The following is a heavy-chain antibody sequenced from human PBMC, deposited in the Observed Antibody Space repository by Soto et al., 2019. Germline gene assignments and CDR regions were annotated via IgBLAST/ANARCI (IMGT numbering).Heavy chain of an antibody. J-gene: IGHJ6*02. V-gene: IGHV3-21*01. CDR3: ARDGGYCSGGSCYYYYGMDV. D-gene: IGHD2-15*01. Sequence: GGSLRLSCAASGFTFSSYSMNWVRQAPGKGLEWVSSISSSSSYIYYADSVKGRFTISRDNAKNSPYLQMNSLRAEDTAVYYCARDGGYCSGGSCYYYYGMDVWGQGTTVTVSS. CDR2: ISSSSSYI. CDR1: GFTFSSYS.